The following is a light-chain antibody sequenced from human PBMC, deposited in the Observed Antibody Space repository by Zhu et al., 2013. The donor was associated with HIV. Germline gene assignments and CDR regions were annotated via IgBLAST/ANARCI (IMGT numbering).Light chain of an antibody. J-gene: IGKJ5*01. V-gene: IGKV3-20*01. CDR1: QSVSSNY. Sequence: EIVLTQSPGTLSLSPGERATLSCRASQSVSSNYLVWYLQKPGQAPRLLIYGASIRATGVPDRFSGSGSGTDFTLTISRLEPADFAVYYCQQYAGSPITFGQGTRLDIK. CDR3: QQYAGSPIT. CDR2: GAS.